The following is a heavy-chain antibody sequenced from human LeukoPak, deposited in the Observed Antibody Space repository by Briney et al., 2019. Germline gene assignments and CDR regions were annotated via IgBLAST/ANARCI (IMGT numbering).Heavy chain of an antibody. CDR3: ARGGAARPDY. CDR1: GFTFSDYY. Sequence: PGGSLRLSCAASGFTFSDYYMSWIRQAPGRGLEWVSYISSSSSTTSYADSVKGRFTVSRDNAKNSLYLQMNSLRDEDTAVYYCARGGAARPDYWGQGTLVTVSS. V-gene: IGHV3-11*04. D-gene: IGHD6-6*01. CDR2: ISSSSSTT. J-gene: IGHJ4*02.